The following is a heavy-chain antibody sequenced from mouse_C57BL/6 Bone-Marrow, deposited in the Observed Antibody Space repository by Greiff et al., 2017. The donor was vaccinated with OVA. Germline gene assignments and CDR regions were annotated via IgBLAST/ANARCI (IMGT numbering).Heavy chain of an antibody. J-gene: IGHJ2*01. D-gene: IGHD3-3*01. V-gene: IGHV2-9-1*01. Sequence: VKLVESGPGLVAPSQSLSITCTFSGFSLTSYAISWVRQPPGKGLEWLGVIWTGGGTNYNSALKARLSISKDNSKSQGFLKMNSLQTEDTDRYYWARNRVVGPPDHYFDYGGQGTTLTVSS. CDR1: GFSLTSYA. CDR3: ARNRVVGPPDHYFDY. CDR2: IWTGGGT.